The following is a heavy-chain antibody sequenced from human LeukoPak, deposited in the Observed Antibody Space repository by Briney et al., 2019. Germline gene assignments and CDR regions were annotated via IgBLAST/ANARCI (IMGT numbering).Heavy chain of an antibody. V-gene: IGHV4-39*01. CDR3: ASSLASTEYYFDY. Sequence: SETLSLTCTVSGGSISSTSYYWGWIRQPPGKGLEWIGNIYYSGSTYYNPSLKSRVTISLDTSKNQFSLKLSSVTAADTAVYYCASSLASTEYYFDYWGQGTLVTVSS. CDR1: GGSISSTSYY. D-gene: IGHD2-21*01. CDR2: IYYSGST. J-gene: IGHJ4*02.